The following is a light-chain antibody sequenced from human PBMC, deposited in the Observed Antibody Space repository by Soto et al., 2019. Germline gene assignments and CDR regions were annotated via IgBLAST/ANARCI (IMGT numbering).Light chain of an antibody. CDR1: SSNIGINT. CDR3: AAWDGGLDGPV. V-gene: IGLV1-44*01. Sequence: QSVLTQPPSASGTPGQRVTISCFGSSSNIGINTVNWYQQLPGTAPKLLIYSSNQRPSGVPDRFSGSKSGTSASLAIGGLQSDDEADYYCAAWDGGLDGPVFGGGTKVTVL. J-gene: IGLJ3*02. CDR2: SSN.